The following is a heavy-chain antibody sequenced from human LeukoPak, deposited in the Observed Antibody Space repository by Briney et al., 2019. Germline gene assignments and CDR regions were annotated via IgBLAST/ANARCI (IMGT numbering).Heavy chain of an antibody. CDR1: GGSISSYY. Sequence: SETLSLTCTVSGGSISSYYWSWVRQPPGKGLEWIGCIYYTGSTNYNPSLKSRVTISVDTSKNQFSLKLSSVTAADTAVYYCARLQYSSGWNGKNDAFDIWGQGTMVTVSS. CDR2: IYYTGST. V-gene: IGHV4-59*08. J-gene: IGHJ3*02. CDR3: ARLQYSSGWNGKNDAFDI. D-gene: IGHD6-19*01.